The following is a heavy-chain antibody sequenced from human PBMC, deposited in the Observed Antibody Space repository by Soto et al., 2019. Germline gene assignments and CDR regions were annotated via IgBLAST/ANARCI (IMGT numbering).Heavy chain of an antibody. CDR2: SHQSGNT. Sequence: QVQLQESGPGLVKPSGTLSLTCAVSGVSISSHDWWTWVRQPTGKGLEWIGESHQSGNTNYNSSLESRVTRSVDKSKNQFSLKLSSVTVADTAVYYCATRDNSRFYWGQGTLVTVSS. CDR3: ATRDNSRFY. J-gene: IGHJ4*02. V-gene: IGHV4-4*02. D-gene: IGHD6-13*01. CDR1: GVSISSHDW.